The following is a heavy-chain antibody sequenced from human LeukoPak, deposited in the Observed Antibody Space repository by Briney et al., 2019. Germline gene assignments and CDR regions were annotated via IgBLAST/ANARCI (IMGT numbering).Heavy chain of an antibody. D-gene: IGHD6-19*01. Sequence: PGGSLRLSCAASGFTFSSYAMSWVRQAPGKGLEWVSYIDLSGTTKKYADSVKGRFTISRDNAKNSLYLQMSSLRAEDTAVYYCVRDHSGWSLDPWGQGTLVTVSS. CDR3: VRDHSGWSLDP. CDR1: GFTFSSYA. J-gene: IGHJ5*02. V-gene: IGHV3-48*03. CDR2: IDLSGTTK.